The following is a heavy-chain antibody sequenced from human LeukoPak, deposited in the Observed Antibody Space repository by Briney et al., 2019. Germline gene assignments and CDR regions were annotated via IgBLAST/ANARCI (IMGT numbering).Heavy chain of an antibody. CDR3: ARDYGDETRNDAFDI. V-gene: IGHV3-30-3*01. J-gene: IGHJ3*02. D-gene: IGHD4-17*01. Sequence: PGRSLRLSCAASGFTFSSYAMHWVRQAPGKGLEWVAVISYDGSNEYYADSVKGRFTISRDNSKNTLYLQMNSLRAEDTAVYYCARDYGDETRNDAFDIWGQGTMVTVSS. CDR2: ISYDGSNE. CDR1: GFTFSSYA.